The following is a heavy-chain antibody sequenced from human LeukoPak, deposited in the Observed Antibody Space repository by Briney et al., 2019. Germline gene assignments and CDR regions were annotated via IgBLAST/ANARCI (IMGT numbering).Heavy chain of an antibody. CDR1: GYTFTSCG. D-gene: IGHD5-18*01. CDR2: ISAYNGNT. CDR3: VRDLGVDTSMIFFDY. Sequence: GASVKVSCKASGYTFTSCGISWVRQAPGQGLEWMGWISAYNGNTKSAQKFQGRVTMTTDTSTSTAYMELRSLRSDDTAVFYCVRDLGVDTSMIFFDYWGQGTLVTVSS. J-gene: IGHJ4*02. V-gene: IGHV1-18*01.